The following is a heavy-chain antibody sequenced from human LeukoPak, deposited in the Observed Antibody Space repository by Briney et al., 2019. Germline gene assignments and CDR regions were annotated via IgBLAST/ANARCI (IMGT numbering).Heavy chain of an antibody. J-gene: IGHJ4*02. CDR1: GFTFSNYG. V-gene: IGHV3-23*01. CDR3: ARRATTERGHSYGLDY. Sequence: GGSLRLSCAASGFTFSNYGMRWVRQAPGKGLEWVSAISGSGGTTYYADSVKGRFTISRDNAKNSLYLQMNSLRAEDTAVYYCARRATTERGHSYGLDYWGQGTLVTVSS. D-gene: IGHD5-18*01. CDR2: ISGSGGTT.